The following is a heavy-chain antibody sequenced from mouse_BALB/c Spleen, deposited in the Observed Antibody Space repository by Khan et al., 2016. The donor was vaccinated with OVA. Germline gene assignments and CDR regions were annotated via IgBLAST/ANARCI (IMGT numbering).Heavy chain of an antibody. CDR3: ARRTTDYAMDY. J-gene: IGHJ4*01. V-gene: IGHV1-4*01. Sequence: QVQLQQSGAELARPGASVKMSYKASGYTFTSNTMHWVKQRPGQGLEWIGYINPRSSYTNYNQKFKDKATLTADKSSSTAYMQLSSLTSEDSAVYYCARRTTDYAMDYWGQGTSVTVSS. D-gene: IGHD2-14*01. CDR2: INPRSSYT. CDR1: GYTFTSNT.